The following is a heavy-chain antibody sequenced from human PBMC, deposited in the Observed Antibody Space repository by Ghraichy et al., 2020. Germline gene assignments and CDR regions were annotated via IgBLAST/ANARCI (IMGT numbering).Heavy chain of an antibody. D-gene: IGHD2-21*01. V-gene: IGHV3-30*02. J-gene: IGHJ4*02. CDR3: AKDVTYRLGF. CDR1: GFGFRSYG. CDR2: LQYDGSNK. Sequence: GGSLRLSCAASGFGFRSYGMHWVRQPPGKGLEWVSFLQYDGSNKYYADSVKGRFTISRDNSKNTLFLQMNSLRPEDTAVYYCAKDVTYRLGFWGQGTLVTVSS.